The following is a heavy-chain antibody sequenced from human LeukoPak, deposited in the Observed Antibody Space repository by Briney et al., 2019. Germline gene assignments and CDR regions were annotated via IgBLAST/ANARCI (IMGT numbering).Heavy chain of an antibody. D-gene: IGHD6-13*01. CDR3: ARTYSSSWYDY. CDR2: ISYDGSNK. CDR1: GFTFSSYA. Sequence: GRSLRLSCAASGFTFSSYAMHWVRQAPGKGLEWVAVISYDGSNKYYADSVKGRFTISRDNSKNTLYLQMNSLGAEDTAVYYCARTYSSSWYDYWGQGTLVTVSS. J-gene: IGHJ4*02. V-gene: IGHV3-30-3*01.